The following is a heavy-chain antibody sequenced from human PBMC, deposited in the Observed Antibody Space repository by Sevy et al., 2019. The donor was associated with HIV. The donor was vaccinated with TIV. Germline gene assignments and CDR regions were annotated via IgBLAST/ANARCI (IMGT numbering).Heavy chain of an antibody. J-gene: IGHJ4*02. CDR2: IRSKAYGGTT. V-gene: IGHV3-49*03. D-gene: IGHD5-18*01. CDR1: GFTFGDYA. CDR3: TRDLSYGPGFDY. Sequence: GESLKISCTASGFTFGDYAMSWFRQAPGKGLEWVGFIRSKAYGGTTEYAASVKGRFTISRDDSKNIAYLQMNSLKTEDTAVYYCTRDLSYGPGFDYWGQGTLVTVSS.